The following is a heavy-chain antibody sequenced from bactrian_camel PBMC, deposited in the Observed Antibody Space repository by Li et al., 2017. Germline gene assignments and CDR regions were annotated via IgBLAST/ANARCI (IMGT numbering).Heavy chain of an antibody. Sequence: HVQLVESGGGLVQSGGPLRLSCVASGFTFSNYAMYWFRQAPGKGREWVSSITSDGSKTNYADSVKGRFTISRDDAKNTVYLQMDSLKPEDTAMYYCAADRFGCLRGRTALDSTTAFGYWGQGTQVTVS. CDR3: AADRFGCLRGRTALDSTTAFGY. D-gene: IGHD3*01. CDR1: GFTFSNYA. V-gene: IGHV3S6*01. CDR2: ITSDGSKT. J-gene: IGHJ6*01.